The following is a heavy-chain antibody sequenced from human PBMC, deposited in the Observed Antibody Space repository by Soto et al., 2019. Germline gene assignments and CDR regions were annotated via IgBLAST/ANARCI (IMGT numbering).Heavy chain of an antibody. CDR1: GFSFRNDG. D-gene: IGHD3-22*01. CDR2: IGIGSSTK. J-gene: IGHJ3*01. V-gene: IGHV3-48*01. Sequence: GGSLRLSCAASGFSFRNDGMNWFRQGPGKGLEWVSYIGIGSSTKYYADSVKGRFTISRDNAKNSLYLQMNSLRAEDTAVYYCARDQLYYNDISGRPLNAFDVWGQGTMVTVSS. CDR3: ARDQLYYNDISGRPLNAFDV.